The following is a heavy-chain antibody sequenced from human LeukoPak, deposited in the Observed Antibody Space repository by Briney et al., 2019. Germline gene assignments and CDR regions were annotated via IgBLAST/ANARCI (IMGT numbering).Heavy chain of an antibody. J-gene: IGHJ4*02. V-gene: IGHV3-11*01. CDR1: GFTFSDYY. D-gene: IGHD2-2*01. CDR2: ITNSGSTI. CDR3: AREYCRSTSCYGYPDY. Sequence: PGGSLRLSCAASGFTFSDYYLSWIRQAPGKGLECVSYITNSGSTIYYADSVKGRFTISRDNAKNSLYLQMNSLRAEDTAVYYCAREYCRSTSCYGYPDYWGQGTLVTVSS.